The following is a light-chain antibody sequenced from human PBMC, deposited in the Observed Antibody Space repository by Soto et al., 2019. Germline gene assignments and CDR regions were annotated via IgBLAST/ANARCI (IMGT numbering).Light chain of an antibody. V-gene: IGLV2-14*01. Sequence: QSALTQPASVSVSPGQSITISCTGTSSDVGGYNYVSWYQQHPGKPRKLMIYDVSNRPSGVSNRFSGSKSGNTASLTISGLQAEDEADYYCRSYTSSTTRVFGTGTKLTVL. CDR3: RSYTSSTTRV. CDR2: DVS. CDR1: SSDVGGYNY. J-gene: IGLJ1*01.